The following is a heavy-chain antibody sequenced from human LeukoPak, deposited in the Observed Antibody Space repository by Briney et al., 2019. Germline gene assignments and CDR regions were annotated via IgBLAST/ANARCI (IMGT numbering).Heavy chain of an antibody. CDR2: ISGSGGST. D-gene: IGHD2-2*01. V-gene: IGHV3-23*01. CDR3: ARGVGYCSSTSCYHYFDY. J-gene: IGHJ4*02. CDR1: GFTFSNYA. Sequence: QAGGSLRLSCADSGFTFSNYAMSWVRQAPGKGLEWVSAISGSGGSTYYADSVKGRFTISRENSKNTLYLQMNSLRAEDTAVYYCARGVGYCSSTSCYHYFDYWGQGTLVTVSS.